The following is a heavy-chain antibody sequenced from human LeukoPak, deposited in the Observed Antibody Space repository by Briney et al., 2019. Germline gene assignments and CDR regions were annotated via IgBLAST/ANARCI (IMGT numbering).Heavy chain of an antibody. D-gene: IGHD3-10*01. Sequence: PSETLSLTCTVSGGSISSSSYYWSWLRQPAGKGLEWIGRIYTSGSTNYNPSLKSRVTISVDTSKNQFSLKLSSVTAADTAVYYCASLPIYGSGFDPWGQGTLVTVSS. CDR3: ASLPIYGSGFDP. CDR2: IYTSGST. J-gene: IGHJ5*02. V-gene: IGHV4-61*02. CDR1: GGSISSSSYY.